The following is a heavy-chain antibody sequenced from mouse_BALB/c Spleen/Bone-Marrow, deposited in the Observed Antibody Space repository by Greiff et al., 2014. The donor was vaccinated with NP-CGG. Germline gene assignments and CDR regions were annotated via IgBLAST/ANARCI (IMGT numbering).Heavy chain of an antibody. CDR1: GFTFSNYW. Sequence: EVMLVESGGGLVQPGGSMKLSCVVSGFTFSNYWMNWVRQSAEKGLEWVAEIRLKSNNYATHYAESVKGRFTISRDDSKSRDYQKMNNLRAEATGIYYGTRGYYGTMDYWGQGTSVTVSS. CDR3: TRGYYGTMDY. D-gene: IGHD2-1*01. V-gene: IGHV6-6*02. J-gene: IGHJ4*01. CDR2: IRLKSNNYAT.